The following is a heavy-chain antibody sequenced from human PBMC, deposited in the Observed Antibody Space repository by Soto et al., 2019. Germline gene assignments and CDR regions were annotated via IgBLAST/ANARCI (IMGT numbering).Heavy chain of an antibody. CDR1: GGTFGSYG. D-gene: IGHD4-17*01. CDR3: ASWVGDYRQYGGIDL. V-gene: IGHV1-69*06. CDR2: IIPMFGTT. Sequence: QVQLVQSGAEVKKPGSSVKVSCTSSGGTFGSYGLSWVRQAPGQGLEWMGGIIPMFGTTHYAQQFQGRVTISADTSTRTAFMALSSLRTDDTAVYYCASWVGDYRQYGGIDLGGQATTATASS. J-gene: IGHJ6*02.